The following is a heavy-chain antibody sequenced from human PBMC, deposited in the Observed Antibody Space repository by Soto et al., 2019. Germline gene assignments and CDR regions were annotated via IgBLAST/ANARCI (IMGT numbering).Heavy chain of an antibody. Sequence: QLQLQESGPGLVKPSETLSLTCTVSGGSISSSSYYWVWIRQPPGKGLEWIGSIYYSGSTYYNPSLKSRVTISVDTSKNQFSLKLSSVTAADTAVYYCATLWFGEADYWGQGTLVTVSS. V-gene: IGHV4-39*01. D-gene: IGHD3-10*01. CDR3: ATLWFGEADY. CDR2: IYYSGST. J-gene: IGHJ4*02. CDR1: GGSISSSSYY.